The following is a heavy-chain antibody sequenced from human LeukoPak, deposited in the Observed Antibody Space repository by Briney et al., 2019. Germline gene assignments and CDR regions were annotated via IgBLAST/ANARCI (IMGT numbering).Heavy chain of an antibody. J-gene: IGHJ1*01. V-gene: IGHV1-69*13. CDR3: ARDSSEFRSLLSH. CDR2: ITPMFGTS. D-gene: IGHD1-14*01. CDR1: GGTFSRHT. Sequence: ASVKVSCKASGGTFSRHTISWVRQSPGQGLEWMGGITPMFGTSNYAQKFRGRVTITADESTSTAYVELSSLRSEDTAVYYCARDSSEFRSLLSHWGQGTLVTVSS.